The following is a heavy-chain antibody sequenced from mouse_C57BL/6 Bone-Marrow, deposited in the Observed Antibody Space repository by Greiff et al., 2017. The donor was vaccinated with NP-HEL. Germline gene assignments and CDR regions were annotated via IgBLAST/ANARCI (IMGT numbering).Heavy chain of an antibody. D-gene: IGHD2-5*01. CDR1: GFSLTSYG. CDR2: IWRGGST. CDR3: AKPDYSNPYYAMDY. J-gene: IGHJ4*01. Sequence: VQLVESGPGLVQPSQSLSITCTVSGFSLTSYGVHWVRQSPGKGLEWLGVIWRGGSTDYNAAFMSRLSITKDNSKSQVFFKMNSLQADDTAIYYCAKPDYSNPYYAMDYWGQGTSVTVSS. V-gene: IGHV2-5*01.